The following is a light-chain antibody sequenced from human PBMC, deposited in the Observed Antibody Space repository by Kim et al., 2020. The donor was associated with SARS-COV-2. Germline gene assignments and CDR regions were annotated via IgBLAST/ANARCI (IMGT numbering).Light chain of an antibody. J-gene: IGKJ1*01. CDR2: DAS. CDR1: QNINGW. CDR3: QQYKTYWT. V-gene: IGKV1-5*01. Sequence: SASVGGRVTITCRAIQNINGWLAWYQQKPGKAPKLLLYDASSLKSGVPSRFSGSESGTEFTLTITSLQPDDFATYYCQQYKTYWTFGQGTKVDIK.